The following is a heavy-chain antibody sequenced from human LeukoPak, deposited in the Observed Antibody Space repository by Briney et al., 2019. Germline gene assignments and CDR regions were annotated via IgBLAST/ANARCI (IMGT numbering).Heavy chain of an antibody. CDR1: GYSFNTYW. CDR2: IYPGDSDT. CDR3: ARPQGSGLTWMNAFDI. Sequence: GESLKISCKGSGYSFNTYWIGWVRQMPGKGLEWMGIIYPGDSDTKYSPSFQGQVTISADKSISTAYLQWSSLKASDTAMYYCARPQGSGLTWMNAFDIWGQGTMVTVSS. J-gene: IGHJ3*02. V-gene: IGHV5-51*01. D-gene: IGHD2-2*03.